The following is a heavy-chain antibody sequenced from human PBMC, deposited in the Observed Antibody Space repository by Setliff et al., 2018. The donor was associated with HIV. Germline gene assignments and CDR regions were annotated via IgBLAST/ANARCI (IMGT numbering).Heavy chain of an antibody. CDR1: GFTFSDYW. J-gene: IGHJ4*02. D-gene: IGHD6-13*01. Sequence: LRLSCAASGFTFSDYWMHWVRQVPGKGLVYVSRINPDGSTTTYADSVKGRFTISRDNAKNSLYLQMNSLRAEDTAVYYCARGTIAAAGTLQFDYWGQGTLVTVSS. CDR2: INPDGSTT. V-gene: IGHV3-74*01. CDR3: ARGTIAAAGTLQFDY.